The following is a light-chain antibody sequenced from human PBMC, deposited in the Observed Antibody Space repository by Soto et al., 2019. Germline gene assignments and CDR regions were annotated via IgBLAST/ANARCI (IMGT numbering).Light chain of an antibody. CDR1: QSISNW. V-gene: IGKV1-5*01. CDR2: DVS. J-gene: IGKJ2*01. Sequence: DIQITQSPSTLYASVGDTVTITCRASQSISNWLAWYQQKPGKAPTLLIYDVSRLESGVPSRFSGSGSGTEFTLTINGLQPGNFATYYCPEYDTSYTFVQGT. CDR3: PEYDTSYT.